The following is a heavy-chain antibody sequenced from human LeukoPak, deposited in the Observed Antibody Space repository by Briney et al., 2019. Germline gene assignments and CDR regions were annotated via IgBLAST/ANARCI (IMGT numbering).Heavy chain of an antibody. V-gene: IGHV4-59*01. CDR3: ARSGSYDSSGYSNDY. J-gene: IGHJ4*02. Sequence: SETLSLTCTVSGGSISSYYWSWIRQPPGKGLEWIGYIFYSGYTNYNPSPKSRVTISVDTSKNQFSLKLSSVTAADTALYYCARSGSYDSSGYSNDYWGQGTLVTVSS. D-gene: IGHD3-22*01. CDR2: IFYSGYT. CDR1: GGSISSYY.